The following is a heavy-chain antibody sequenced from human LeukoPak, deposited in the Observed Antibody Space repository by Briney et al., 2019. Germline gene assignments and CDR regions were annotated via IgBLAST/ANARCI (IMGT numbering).Heavy chain of an antibody. CDR3: AKDQDVGGYCTSTSGYFGLCDS. V-gene: IGHV3-23*01. D-gene: IGHD2-2*01. CDR2: MSPSGSST. CDR1: GFTFSTNT. Sequence: GGSLRLSCAASGFTFSTNTMNWVRQAPGRGLEWVAVMSPSGSSTYYTDSVKGRFTISRDNSKNTLFLQMNSLRAEDSALYYCAKDQDVGGYCTSTSGYFGLCDSWGQGALVTVSS. J-gene: IGHJ5*01.